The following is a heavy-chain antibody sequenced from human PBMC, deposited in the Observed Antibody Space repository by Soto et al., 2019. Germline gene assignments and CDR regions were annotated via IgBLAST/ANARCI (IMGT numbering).Heavy chain of an antibody. D-gene: IGHD2-8*01. V-gene: IGHV3-48*02. CDR1: GVTFSSYS. CDR2: ISIGSTTI. Sequence: PGGSLRLSCNASGVTFSSYSMNWVRQAPGKGLEWVSYISIGSTTIFYADSVKGRFTISRDNAKNSLYLQMNSLRDEDTAVYYCARDNGMAGSFDPWGQGTLVTVSS. J-gene: IGHJ5*02. CDR3: ARDNGMAGSFDP.